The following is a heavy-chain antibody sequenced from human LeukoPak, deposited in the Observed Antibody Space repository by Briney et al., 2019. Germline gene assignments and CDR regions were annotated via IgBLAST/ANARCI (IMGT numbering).Heavy chain of an antibody. Sequence: SETLSFTCTVSGGSISSYSWSCIRQPPGKGLEWIGYIYHSASTNCNPSLKSRLTISVDTSKNQFSLKLNSVTAADTAVYYCARHYGPWGQGTLVTVSS. CDR1: GGSISSYS. J-gene: IGHJ5*02. V-gene: IGHV4-59*08. CDR3: ARHYGP. D-gene: IGHD3-10*01. CDR2: IYHSAST.